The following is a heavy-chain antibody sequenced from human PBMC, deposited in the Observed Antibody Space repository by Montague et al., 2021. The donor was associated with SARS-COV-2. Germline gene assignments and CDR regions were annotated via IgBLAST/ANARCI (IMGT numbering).Heavy chain of an antibody. J-gene: IGHJ6*02. D-gene: IGHD4-11*01. CDR1: GGSFSGYY. CDR3: ARGVPVTTCYYYYGMDV. V-gene: IGHV4-34*01. Sequence: SETLSLTCAVYGGSFSGYYWSWIRQPPGKGLEWMGESNHSGSTNYNPSPKSRVTISVDTSKNQCSPKLSSVTAADTALYYCARGVPVTTCYYYYGMDVWGPGTPVPVSS. CDR2: SNHSGST.